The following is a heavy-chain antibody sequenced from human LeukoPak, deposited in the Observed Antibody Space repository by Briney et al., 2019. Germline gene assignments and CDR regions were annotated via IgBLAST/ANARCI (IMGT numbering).Heavy chain of an antibody. D-gene: IGHD3-22*01. CDR1: GASVNSYY. V-gene: IGHV4-59*02. CDR2: ISDSGRT. Sequence: SETLSLTCTVSGASVNSYYWDWIRQPPGKGLEWIGCISDSGRTYYNPSLKSRVTISLGTSNNQFSLRLTSVTAADSAMYYCTKGYYEPFDSWGQGSLVTVSS. CDR3: TKGYYEPFDS. J-gene: IGHJ4*02.